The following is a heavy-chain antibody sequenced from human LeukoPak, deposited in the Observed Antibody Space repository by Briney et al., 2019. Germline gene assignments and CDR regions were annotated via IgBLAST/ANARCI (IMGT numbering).Heavy chain of an antibody. V-gene: IGHV1-18*01. CDR2: ISAYNGNT. CDR1: GYTFTSYG. Sequence: ASVKVSCKASGYTFTSYGISWVRQAPGQGLEWMGWISAYNGNTNYAQKLQGRVTMTTDTSTSTAYMELRSLRSDDTAVYYWARDPPYDSSGYYYPDAFDIWGQGTMVTVSS. J-gene: IGHJ3*02. CDR3: ARDPPYDSSGYYYPDAFDI. D-gene: IGHD3-22*01.